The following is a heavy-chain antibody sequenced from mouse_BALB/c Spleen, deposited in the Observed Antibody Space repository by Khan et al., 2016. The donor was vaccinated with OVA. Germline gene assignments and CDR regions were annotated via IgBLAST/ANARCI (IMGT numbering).Heavy chain of an antibody. V-gene: IGHV1-77*01. CDR1: GYTFTDFY. CDR2: ISPGSGDT. CDR3: ARRNYFGYTFAY. Sequence: QVQLQQSGAELARPGASVKLSCKASGYTFTDFYINWVKQRTGQGLEWIGEISPGSGDTFYNDRFKDKATLTADKSSNTAYMQLSSLTSEASAVYFCARRNYFGYTFAYWGQGTLVTVSA. J-gene: IGHJ3*01. D-gene: IGHD1-2*01.